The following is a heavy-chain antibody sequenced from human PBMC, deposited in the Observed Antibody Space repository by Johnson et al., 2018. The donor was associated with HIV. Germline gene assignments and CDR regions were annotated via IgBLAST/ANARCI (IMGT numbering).Heavy chain of an antibody. V-gene: IGHV3-66*01. CDR3: ARDVANYYDPGAFDI. CDR2: IYSGGSA. D-gene: IGHD3-22*01. CDR1: GFTFDDYG. J-gene: IGHJ3*02. Sequence: VQLVESGGGVVRPGGSLRLSCAAAGFTFDDYGMSWVRQAPGQGLEWVSLIYSGGSAYYADSVKGRFTISRDNSRNTLYLQMNSLRAEDTAVYYCARDVANYYDPGAFDIWGQGTMVTVSS.